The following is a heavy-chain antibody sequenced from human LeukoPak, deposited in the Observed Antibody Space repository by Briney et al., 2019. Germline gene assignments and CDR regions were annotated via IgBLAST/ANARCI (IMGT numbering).Heavy chain of an antibody. V-gene: IGHV1-2*06. CDR1: GYTFTGYY. D-gene: IGHD3-22*01. CDR2: INPNSGGT. CDR3: ARVYDSSGYGGDY. Sequence: ASVKVSCKASGYTFTGYYMHWVRQAPGQGLEWMGRINPNSGGTNYAQKFQGRVTMTRDTSISTAYMELSRLRSDDTAVYYCARVYDSSGYGGDYWGQGTLVTVSS. J-gene: IGHJ4*02.